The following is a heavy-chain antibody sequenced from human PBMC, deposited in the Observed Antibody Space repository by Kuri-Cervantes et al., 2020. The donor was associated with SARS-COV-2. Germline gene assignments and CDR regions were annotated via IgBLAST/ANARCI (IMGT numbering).Heavy chain of an antibody. D-gene: IGHD6-13*01. CDR2: IYHSGST. CDR3: ARRQAGAGTTPDF. J-gene: IGHJ4*02. V-gene: IGHV4-38-2*02. CDR1: GYSISSGYY. Sequence: ESLKISCTVSGYSISSGYYWGWIRQPPGKGLEWIGSIYHSGSTYYNPSLKSRVTMSMDTSKNQFSLRLNSVTAADTAVYYCARRQAGAGTTPDFWGPGILVTVSS.